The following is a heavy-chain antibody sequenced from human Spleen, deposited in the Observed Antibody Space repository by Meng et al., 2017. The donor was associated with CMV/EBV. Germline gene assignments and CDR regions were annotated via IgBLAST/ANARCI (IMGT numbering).Heavy chain of an antibody. Sequence: SETLSLTCTVSGGSINNDNYYWGWIRQPPGKGLEWIGSIYYSGSTKYNPSLQSRVTISVDASRNQFSLKLSSVTAADTAVYYCARHIVVVVAATPGWFDPWGQGTLVTVSS. CDR2: IYYSGST. J-gene: IGHJ5*02. D-gene: IGHD2-15*01. V-gene: IGHV4-39*01. CDR3: ARHIVVVVAATPGWFDP. CDR1: GGSINNDNYY.